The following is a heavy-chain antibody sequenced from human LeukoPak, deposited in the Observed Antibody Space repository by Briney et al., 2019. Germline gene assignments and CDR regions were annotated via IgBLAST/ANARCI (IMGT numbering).Heavy chain of an antibody. Sequence: HPGKSMRLSCVASGFTFSSYAMSCVRQAPGKGLEWVSAISGSGGSTYYADSVKGRFTISRDNSKNTLYLQMNSLRAEDTAVYYCAKAVAGTNTDYWGQGTLVTVSS. CDR2: ISGSGGST. J-gene: IGHJ4*02. V-gene: IGHV3-23*01. CDR1: GFTFSSYA. D-gene: IGHD6-19*01. CDR3: AKAVAGTNTDY.